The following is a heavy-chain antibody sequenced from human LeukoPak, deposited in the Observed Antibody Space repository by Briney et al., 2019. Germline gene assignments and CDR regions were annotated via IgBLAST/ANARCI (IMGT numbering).Heavy chain of an antibody. V-gene: IGHV4-59*01. CDR3: ARRGYSYGELDY. D-gene: IGHD5-18*01. J-gene: IGHJ4*02. Sequence: PSETLSLTCTVSGGSISSYYWSWIRQPPGKGLEWIGYIYYSGSTNYNPSLKSRVTISVDTSKNQFSLKLSSVTAADTAVYYCARRGYSYGELDYWGQGTLVTVSS. CDR1: GGSISSYY. CDR2: IYYSGST.